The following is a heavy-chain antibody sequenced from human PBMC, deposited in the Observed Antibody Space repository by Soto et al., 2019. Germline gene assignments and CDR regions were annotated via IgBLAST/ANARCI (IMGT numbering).Heavy chain of an antibody. CDR1: GFTFTSYA. D-gene: IGHD2-15*01. J-gene: IGHJ4*01. CDR3: ASSLRGYCSGGSCSPFDY. V-gene: IGHV3-30-3*01. CDR2: ISYDGSNR. Sequence: QVQLAESGGGVVQPGRSLRLSCAASGFTFTSYAMHWVRQAPGKGLEWVAVISYDGSNRYYADSVKGRFTISRDNSKNTLFLQMNSLRAEETAVYYCASSLRGYCSGGSCSPFDYWGQGTLVTVSS.